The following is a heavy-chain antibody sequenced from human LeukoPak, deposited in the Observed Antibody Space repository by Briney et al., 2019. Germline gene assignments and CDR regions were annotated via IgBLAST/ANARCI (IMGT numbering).Heavy chain of an antibody. V-gene: IGHV4-39*07. J-gene: IGHJ4*02. Sequence: PSETLSLTCTVSGGSISSGGYYWSWIRQPPGKGLEWIGEINHSGSTNYNPSLKSRVTISVDTSKNQFSLKLSSVTAADTAVYYCARKETTSFDYWGQGTLVTVSS. CDR3: ARKETTSFDY. CDR1: GGSISSGGYY. CDR2: INHSGST. D-gene: IGHD1-7*01.